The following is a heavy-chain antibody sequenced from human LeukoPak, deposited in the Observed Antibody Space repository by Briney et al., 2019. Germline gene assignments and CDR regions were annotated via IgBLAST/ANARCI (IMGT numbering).Heavy chain of an antibody. CDR3: ARPVPSRLGWFDP. CDR1: GGSINDYY. CDR2: IYYSGST. Sequence: SETLSLTCIISGGSINDYYWGWIRQPPGKGLEWIGSIYYSGSTYYNPSLKSRVSISVHTSKNQFSLKLRSVTAADTAVYYCARPVPSRLGWFDPWGQGTLVTVSS. J-gene: IGHJ5*02. V-gene: IGHV4-39*01. D-gene: IGHD1-1*01.